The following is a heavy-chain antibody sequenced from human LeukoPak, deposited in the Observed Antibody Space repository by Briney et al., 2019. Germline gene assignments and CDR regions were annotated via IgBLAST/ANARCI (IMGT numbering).Heavy chain of an antibody. CDR1: GFTLSDYA. CDR3: AKGYHIYSYASSFGHY. V-gene: IGHV3-30*18. CDR2: ISRDGSDS. D-gene: IGHD5-18*01. J-gene: IGHJ4*02. Sequence: GGSLRLSCEAPGFTLSDYAMHWVRQAPGKGLEWVAIISRDGSDSNYADSVKGRFAISRDNSKNTLYLQMNSLRAEDTAVYHCAKGYHIYSYASSFGHYWGQGTLVTVSS.